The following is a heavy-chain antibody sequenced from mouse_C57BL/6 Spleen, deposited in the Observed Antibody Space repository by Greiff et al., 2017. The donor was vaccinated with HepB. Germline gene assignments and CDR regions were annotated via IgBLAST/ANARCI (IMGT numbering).Heavy chain of an antibody. J-gene: IGHJ1*03. CDR2: IYPGDGDT. CDR3: ARDYGSSYGYFDV. D-gene: IGHD1-1*01. CDR1: GYAFSSYW. Sequence: QVQLQQSGAELVKPGASVKISCKASGYAFSSYWMNWVKQRPGKGLEWIGQIYPGDGDTNYNGKFKGKATLTAAKSSSTSYMQLSSLTSEDSAVYFCARDYGSSYGYFDVWGTGTTVTVSS. V-gene: IGHV1-80*01.